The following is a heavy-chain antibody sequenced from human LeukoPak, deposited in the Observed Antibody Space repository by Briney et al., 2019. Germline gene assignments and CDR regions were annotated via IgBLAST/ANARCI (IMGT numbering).Heavy chain of an antibody. D-gene: IGHD3-22*01. J-gene: IGHJ4*02. CDR2: INPNSGVT. CDR1: GYSFSDFY. Sequence: VASVKVSCKTSGYSFSDFYIHWVRQAPGQGLEWMGWINPNSGVTKYAQKFQGRVTMTRKTSISTAYMDLSRLRGDDTAVFFCARAINSWLLLDLDYWGQGTLVTVSS. V-gene: IGHV1-2*02. CDR3: ARAINSWLLLDLDY.